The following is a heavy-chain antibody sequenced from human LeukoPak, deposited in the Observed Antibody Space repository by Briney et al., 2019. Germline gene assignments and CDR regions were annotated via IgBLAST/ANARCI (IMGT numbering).Heavy chain of an antibody. J-gene: IGHJ3*02. CDR3: VRDRRFPDDVFDI. CDR2: ITSRSDQI. CDR1: GFSFSSYA. V-gene: IGHV3-23*01. D-gene: IGHD2-21*01. Sequence: PGGSLRLSCASSGFSFSSYAMGWVRQGPGTGLEWVSTITSRSDQIWNVDSVRGRFTISRDNSKNTLYLQMNSLRAEDTALYYCVRDRRFPDDVFDIWGQGTMVTVSS.